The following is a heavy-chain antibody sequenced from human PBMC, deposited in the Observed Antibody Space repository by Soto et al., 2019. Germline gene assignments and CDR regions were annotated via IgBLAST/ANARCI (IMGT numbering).Heavy chain of an antibody. CDR3: AREERVGGSYPFDY. V-gene: IGHV1-69*12. D-gene: IGHD1-26*01. Sequence: QVQLVQSGAEVKKPGSSVKVSCKASGGTFSSYAISRVRQAPGQGLEWMGGIIPIFGTANYAQKFQGRVTITADESTSTAYMDLSSLRSEDTAVYYCAREERVGGSYPFDYWGQGTLVTVSS. J-gene: IGHJ4*02. CDR2: IIPIFGTA. CDR1: GGTFSSYA.